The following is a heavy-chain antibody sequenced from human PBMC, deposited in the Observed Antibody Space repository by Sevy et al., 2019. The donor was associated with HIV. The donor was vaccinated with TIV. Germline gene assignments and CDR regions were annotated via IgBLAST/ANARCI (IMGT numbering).Heavy chain of an antibody. CDR1: GFTFRTNP. CDR3: ARDFTVFGVVSGIDY. J-gene: IGHJ4*02. CDR2: IGEDSRYI. Sequence: GGSLRLSCPASGFTFRTNPRTGVPQPPGKGLEWLSSIGEDSRYIYYPDSVKGRFTISRANAKNFLFLQMNNLRVEDTAIYYCARDFTVFGVVSGIDYWGQGNLVTVSS. V-gene: IGHV3-21*04. D-gene: IGHD3-3*01.